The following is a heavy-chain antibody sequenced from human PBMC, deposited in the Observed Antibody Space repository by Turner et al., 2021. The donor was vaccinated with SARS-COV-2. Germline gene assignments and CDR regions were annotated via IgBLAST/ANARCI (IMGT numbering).Heavy chain of an antibody. CDR3: AKMMFGGWSGFDY. CDR2: ISYDGSNK. J-gene: IGHJ4*02. CDR1: GFTFSTYV. Sequence: QVPLVESVGGVVQPGRSLRLSCAASGFTFSTYVMHWVRQAPGKGLEWVALISYDGSNKYYADSVKGRFTISRDNSKNTLYLQMNSLRAEDTAVYYCAKMMFGGWSGFDYWGQGTLVTVSS. V-gene: IGHV3-30*18. D-gene: IGHD3-10*02.